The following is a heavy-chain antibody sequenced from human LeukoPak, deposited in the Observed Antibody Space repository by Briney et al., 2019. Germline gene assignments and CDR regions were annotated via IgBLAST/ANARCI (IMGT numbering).Heavy chain of an antibody. CDR2: IYYSGST. V-gene: IGHV4-31*03. D-gene: IGHD2-2*01. Sequence: PSQTLSLTCTVSGGSISSGGYYWSWIRQHPGKGLEWIGYIYYSGSTYYNPSLKSRVTTSVDTSKNQFSLKLSSVTAADTAVYYCAGESCSSTSCYGRVDYYYYGMDVWGKGTTVTVSP. CDR1: GGSISSGGYY. CDR3: AGESCSSTSCYGRVDYYYYGMDV. J-gene: IGHJ6*04.